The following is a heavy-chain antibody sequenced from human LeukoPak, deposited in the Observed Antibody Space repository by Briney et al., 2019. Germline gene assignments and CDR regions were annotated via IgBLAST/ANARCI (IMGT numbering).Heavy chain of an antibody. D-gene: IGHD3-22*01. J-gene: IGHJ4*02. CDR1: GFTFSSYD. CDR2: ISGSGSST. Sequence: PGGPLRLSCAASGFTFSSYDMSWVRQAPGKGLESVSHISGSGSSTYYADSVKGRFTISRDNSKNTLYLQMNSLRAEDTAVYYCAKDRYYDNSGYLLDYWGQGTLVTVSS. CDR3: AKDRYYDNSGYLLDY. V-gene: IGHV3-23*01.